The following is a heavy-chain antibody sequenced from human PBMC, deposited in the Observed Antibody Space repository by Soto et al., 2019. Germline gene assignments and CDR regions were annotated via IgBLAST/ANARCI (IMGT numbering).Heavy chain of an antibody. J-gene: IGHJ6*02. CDR1: GFSFGRYA. CDR3: AREYLYYGPDV. Sequence: PGGSLRLSCAASGFSFGRYAMRWVRQAPGKGLEWVASIPYDGGNRKYADSVKGRFTISRDNAKDMLYLHMSSLGPDDTSVYYCAREYLYYGPDVWGQGTSVTISS. CDR2: IPYDGGNR. V-gene: IGHV3-30-3*01.